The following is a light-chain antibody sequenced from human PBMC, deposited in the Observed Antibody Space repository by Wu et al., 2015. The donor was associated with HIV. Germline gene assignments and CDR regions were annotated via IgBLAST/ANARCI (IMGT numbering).Light chain of an antibody. Sequence: EIVLTQSPGTLSLSPGERATLSCRASQSVSSNSLAWYQQKPGQAPRLLIYGASSRATGIPDRFSGSGSGTDFTLTISRLEPEDFAVYYCQQYGRSPTFGPGTKVD. V-gene: IGKV3-20*01. J-gene: IGKJ3*01. CDR2: GAS. CDR1: QSVSSNS. CDR3: QQYGRSPT.